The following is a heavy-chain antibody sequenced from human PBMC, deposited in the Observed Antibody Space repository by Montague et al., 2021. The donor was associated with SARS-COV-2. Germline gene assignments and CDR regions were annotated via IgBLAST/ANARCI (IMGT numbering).Heavy chain of an antibody. Sequence: SETLSLTCTVSGDSVSSSDHYWGWIRPPPGKGLEWLGIVYYSRYTYYNPSVKGRVTISIDASKNQFSLKLNSLTATDTAIYHCARRRLREDYFDFWGQGTLLTVSS. CDR3: ARRRLREDYFDF. D-gene: IGHD4-17*01. CDR2: VYYSRYT. J-gene: IGHJ4*02. CDR1: GDSVSSSDHY. V-gene: IGHV4-39*01.